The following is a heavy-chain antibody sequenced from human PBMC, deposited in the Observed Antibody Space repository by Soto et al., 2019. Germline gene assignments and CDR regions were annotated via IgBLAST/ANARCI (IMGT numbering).Heavy chain of an antibody. CDR2: INPNSGGT. V-gene: IGHV1-2*04. J-gene: IGHJ3*02. D-gene: IGHD5-12*01. CDR1: GYTFTGYY. Sequence: ASVKVSCKASGYTFTGYYIHWVRQAPGQGLEWMGWINPNSGGTNYAQKFQGWVTMTRDTSISTAYMELSRLRSDDTAVYYCARDGERWLQLVAFDIWGQGTMVTVSS. CDR3: ARDGERWLQLVAFDI.